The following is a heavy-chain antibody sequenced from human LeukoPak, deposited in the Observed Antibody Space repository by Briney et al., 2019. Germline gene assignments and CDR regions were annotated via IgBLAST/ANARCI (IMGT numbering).Heavy chain of an antibody. V-gene: IGHV3-23*01. J-gene: IGHJ4*02. D-gene: IGHD5-18*01. CDR3: AKDLTAMVPNWAGHGLDY. Sequence: QPGGSLRLSCAASGFTFSSYAMSWVRQAPGKGLEWVSAISGSGGSTYYADSVKGRFTISRDNSKNTLYLQMNSLRAEDTAVYYCAKDLTAMVPNWAGHGLDYWGQGTLVTVSS. CDR2: ISGSGGST. CDR1: GFTFSSYA.